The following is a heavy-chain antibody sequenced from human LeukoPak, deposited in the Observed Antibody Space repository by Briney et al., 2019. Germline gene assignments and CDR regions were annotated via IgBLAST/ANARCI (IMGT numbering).Heavy chain of an antibody. J-gene: IGHJ5*02. CDR2: INPSGGST. V-gene: IGHV1-46*01. CDR1: GYTFTSYY. CDR3: ARDACSSRICSAGGNWFDP. Sequence: GASVKVSCKASGYTFTSYYMHWVRQAPGLGLEWMGIINPSGGSTNYARKLQGRVTMTRDTSTSTVYMELSSLRSEDTAVYYCARDACSSRICSAGGNWFDPWGQGTLVTVSS. D-gene: IGHD2-2*01.